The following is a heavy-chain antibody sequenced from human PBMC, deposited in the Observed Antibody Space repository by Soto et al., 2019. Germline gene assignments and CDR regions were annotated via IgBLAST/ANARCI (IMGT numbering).Heavy chain of an antibody. CDR2: IDPSDSQT. V-gene: IGHV5-10-1*01. CDR1: GYSFAGYW. D-gene: IGHD2-15*01. Sequence: RGESVKVSCNGSGYSFAGYWITWVRQKPGKGLEWMGRIDPSDSQTYYSPSFRGHVTISVTKSITTVFLQWSNLRASDTAMYYCASDSHCGGGNCTMGGFDRWRQGTMVTVTS. J-gene: IGHJ3*02. CDR3: ASDSHCGGGNCTMGGFDR.